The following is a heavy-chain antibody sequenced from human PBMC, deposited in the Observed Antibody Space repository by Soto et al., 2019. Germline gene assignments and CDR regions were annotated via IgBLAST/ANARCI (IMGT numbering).Heavy chain of an antibody. CDR3: AYRGSYGGWFDP. CDR2: IIPILGMA. V-gene: IGHV1-69*02. Sequence: QVQLVQSGAEVKKPGSSVKVSCKASGGTFSSYTISWVRQAPGQGLEWMGRIIPILGMANYAQKFQGRVTITEDKSTSTAYMERSSLRSEDKAVYYCAYRGSYGGWFDPWGQGTLVTVSS. CDR1: GGTFSSYT. D-gene: IGHD1-26*01. J-gene: IGHJ5*02.